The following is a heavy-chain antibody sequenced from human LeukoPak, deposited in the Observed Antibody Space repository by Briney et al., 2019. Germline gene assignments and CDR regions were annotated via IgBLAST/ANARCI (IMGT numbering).Heavy chain of an antibody. J-gene: IGHJ4*02. D-gene: IGHD3-10*01. CDR1: GFTFRSYA. Sequence: GGSLRLSCAASGFTFRSYAMSWVRQAPGKGLEWVSAISGSGGSTYYADSVKGRFTISRDNSKNTLYLQVNSLRAEDTAVYYCAKDPLVRGATYDFWGQGTLVTVSS. V-gene: IGHV3-23*01. CDR3: AKDPLVRGATYDF. CDR2: ISGSGGST.